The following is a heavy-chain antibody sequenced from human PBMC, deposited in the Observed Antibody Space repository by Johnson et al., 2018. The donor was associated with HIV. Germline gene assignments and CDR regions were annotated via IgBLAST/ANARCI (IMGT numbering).Heavy chain of an antibody. Sequence: QVQLVESGGGVVQPGRSLRLSCAASGFTFSSYAMHWVRQAPGKGLEWVAVISYDGSNKYYADSVKGRFTISRDNSKNTLYLQMNSLRAEDTAVDYCARDRSLWFRELWPRDAFDMWGQGTKITVSS. J-gene: IGHJ3*02. CDR1: GFTFSSYA. V-gene: IGHV3-30*04. CDR2: ISYDGSNK. D-gene: IGHD3-10*01. CDR3: ARDRSLWFRELWPRDAFDM.